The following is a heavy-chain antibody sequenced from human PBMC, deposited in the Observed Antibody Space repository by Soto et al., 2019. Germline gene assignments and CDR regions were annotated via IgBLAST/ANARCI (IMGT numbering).Heavy chain of an antibody. CDR1: GASIYSHY. V-gene: IGHV4-59*11. CDR2: IYYTGST. CDR3: TRGHNFGYSTYDY. J-gene: IGHJ4*02. Sequence: QVQLQESGPGLVKPSETLSLTCTVSGASIYSHYWTWIRRSPGKGLEWVGYIYYTGSTNYNPSLRSRVTMSVDMSKNQFSLRLSSVTAADTAVYYCTRGHNFGYSTYDYWGQGTLVTVSS. D-gene: IGHD5-18*01.